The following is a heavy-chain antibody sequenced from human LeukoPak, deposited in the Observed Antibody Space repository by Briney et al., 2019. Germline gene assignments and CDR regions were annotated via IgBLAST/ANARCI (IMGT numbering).Heavy chain of an antibody. D-gene: IGHD3-22*01. CDR2: ISGSGGST. J-gene: IGHJ4*02. V-gene: IGHV3-23*01. CDR1: GFAFSSYA. CDR3: VRGGPSTWF. Sequence: PGGSLRLSCAASGFAFSSYAVSWVRQAPGEGLEWVSAISGSGGSTYYADSVKGRFTISRDDAKNMLFLQMNSLRGEDTAVYHCVRGGPSTWFWGQGTLVTVSS.